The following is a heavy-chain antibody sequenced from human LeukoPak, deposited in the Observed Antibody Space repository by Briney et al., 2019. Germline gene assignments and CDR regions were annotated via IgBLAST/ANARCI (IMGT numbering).Heavy chain of an antibody. Sequence: GGSLRLSCAASGFTFSSYSMNWVRQAPGKGLEWVSYISSSSSTIYYADSVKGRFTISRDNAKNSLYLQMNSLRDEDTAVYYCAREADSSGLGMTDYWGQGTLVTVSS. V-gene: IGHV3-48*02. J-gene: IGHJ4*02. CDR3: AREADSSGLGMTDY. CDR1: GFTFSSYS. CDR2: ISSSSSTI. D-gene: IGHD3-22*01.